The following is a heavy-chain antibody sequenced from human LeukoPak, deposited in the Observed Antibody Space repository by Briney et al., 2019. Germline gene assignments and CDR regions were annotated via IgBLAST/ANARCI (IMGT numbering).Heavy chain of an antibody. Sequence: PETLSLTCGVSGGSFSAFYWSWIRQPPGKGLEWIGEINHIGSTSYNPSLKSRVTISVDTSKTQFSLRLSSVTAADTAVYYCALDEMRQGYNSGYFYWGQGNLVTVSS. CDR2: INHIGST. V-gene: IGHV4-34*01. D-gene: IGHD6-19*01. CDR1: GGSFSAFY. CDR3: ALDEMRQGYNSGYFY. J-gene: IGHJ4*02.